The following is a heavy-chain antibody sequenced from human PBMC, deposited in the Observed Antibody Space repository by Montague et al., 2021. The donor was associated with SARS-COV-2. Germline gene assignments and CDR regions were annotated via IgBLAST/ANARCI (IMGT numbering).Heavy chain of an antibody. CDR3: ARHVYDILTGYYTYWYFDL. CDR1: GGSISGYF. J-gene: IGHJ2*01. V-gene: IGHV4-59*08. D-gene: IGHD3-9*01. Sequence: SETLSLTCAVSGGSISGYFWSWIRQSPGKGLEWIGYIYYSGTTKYNPALKSRVAISLDTSKNQFSLKLSSVTAADTAVYYCARHVYDILTGYYTYWYFDLWGRGTLVTVSS. CDR2: IYYSGTT.